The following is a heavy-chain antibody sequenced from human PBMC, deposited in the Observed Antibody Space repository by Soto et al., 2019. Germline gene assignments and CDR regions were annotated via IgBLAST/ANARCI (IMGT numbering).Heavy chain of an antibody. J-gene: IGHJ5*02. CDR1: GFSLSTSGVG. D-gene: IGHD2-15*01. CDR2: IYWDDDK. Sequence: QITLKESGPTLVKPTQTLTLTCSFSGFSLSTSGVGVGWIRQPPGKALEWLALIYWDDDKRYSPSLKSRLTITKDTSHNQGVLTMTHTDPVDTATYSCTHPGVCSGRRCNLYFPTWGQETLVTVSS. V-gene: IGHV2-5*02. CDR3: THPGVCSGRRCNLYFPT.